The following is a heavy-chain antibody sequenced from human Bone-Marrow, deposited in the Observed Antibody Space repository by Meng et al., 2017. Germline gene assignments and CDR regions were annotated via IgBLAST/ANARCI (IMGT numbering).Heavy chain of an antibody. D-gene: IGHD3-22*01. Sequence: SLKIPCAASGFPFDNYAMHWVRPAPGKGLEWVSGISWNSGRIGYADSVKGRITISKDNAKNSLYLPMNSLRAEDTALYYCAKYVLSSGYSPFDYWGQGTRVT. CDR3: AKYVLSSGYSPFDY. J-gene: IGHJ4*02. V-gene: IGHV3-9*01. CDR1: GFPFDNYA. CDR2: ISWNSGRI.